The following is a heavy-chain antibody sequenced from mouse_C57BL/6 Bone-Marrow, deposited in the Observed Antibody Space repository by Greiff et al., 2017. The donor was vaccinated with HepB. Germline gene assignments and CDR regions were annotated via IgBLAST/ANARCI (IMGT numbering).Heavy chain of an antibody. CDR2: IWGVGST. J-gene: IGHJ3*01. V-gene: IGHV2-6*01. CDR3: ASLNYYGSSSWFAY. Sequence: VQLQESGPGLVAPSQSLSITCTVSGFSLTSYGVDWVRQSPGKGLEWLGVIWGVGSTNYNSALKSRLSISKDNSKSQAFLKMNSLQTDDTAMYYCASLNYYGSSSWFAYWGQGTLVTVSA. D-gene: IGHD1-1*01. CDR1: GFSLTSYG.